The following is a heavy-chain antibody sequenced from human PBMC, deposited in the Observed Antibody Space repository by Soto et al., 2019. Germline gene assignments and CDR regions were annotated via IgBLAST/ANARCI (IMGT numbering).Heavy chain of an antibody. CDR3: ATDGSIAARRAGDYYYGMDV. V-gene: IGHV1-24*01. D-gene: IGHD6-6*01. Sequence: GASVKVSCEVCGYTLTELSMHWVRQAPGKGLEWMGGFDPEDGETIYAQKFQGRVTMTEDTSTDTAYMELSSLRSEDTAVYYCATDGSIAARRAGDYYYGMDVWGQGTTVTVSS. CDR2: FDPEDGET. J-gene: IGHJ6*02. CDR1: GYTLTELS.